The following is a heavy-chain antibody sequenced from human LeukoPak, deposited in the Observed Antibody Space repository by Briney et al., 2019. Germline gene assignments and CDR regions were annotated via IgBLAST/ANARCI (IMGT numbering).Heavy chain of an antibody. J-gene: IGHJ4*02. D-gene: IGHD6-6*01. CDR1: GGSFSGYY. CDR2: INHSGST. V-gene: IGHV4-34*01. CDR3: AREISPADSSSAFDY. Sequence: PSETLSLTCAVYGGSFSGYYWSWIRQPPGKGLEWIGEINHSGSTNYNPSLKSRVTISVDTSKNQFSLKLNSVTAADTAIYYCAREISPADSSSAFDYWGQGTLVTASS.